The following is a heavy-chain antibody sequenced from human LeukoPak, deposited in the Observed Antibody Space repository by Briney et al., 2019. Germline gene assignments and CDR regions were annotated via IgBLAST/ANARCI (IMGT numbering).Heavy chain of an antibody. CDR2: IIPILGIA. V-gene: IGHV1-69*04. D-gene: IGHD2-15*01. Sequence: ASVKVFCKASGGTFSSYAISWVRQAPGQGVEWMGRIIPILGIANYAQKFQGRVTITADKSTSTAYMELSSLRSEDTAVYYCARRAALDAFDIWGQGTMVTVSS. J-gene: IGHJ3*02. CDR1: GGTFSSYA. CDR3: ARRAALDAFDI.